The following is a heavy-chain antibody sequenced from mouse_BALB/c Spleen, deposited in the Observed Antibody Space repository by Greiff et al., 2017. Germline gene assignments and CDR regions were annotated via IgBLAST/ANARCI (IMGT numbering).Heavy chain of an antibody. CDR2: ISYSGST. V-gene: IGHV3-2*02. CDR3: ARSGYYAAYAMDY. CDR1: GYSITSDYA. D-gene: IGHD1-1*01. J-gene: IGHJ4*01. Sequence: DVKLVESGPGLVKPSQSLSLTCTVTGYSITSDYAWNWIRQFPGNKLEWMGYISYSGSTSYNPSLKSRISITRDTSKNQFFLQLNSVTTEDTATYYCARSGYYAAYAMDYWGQGTSVTVSS.